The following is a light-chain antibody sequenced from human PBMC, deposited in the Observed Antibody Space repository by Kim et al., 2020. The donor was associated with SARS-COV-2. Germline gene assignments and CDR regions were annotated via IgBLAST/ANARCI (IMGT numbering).Light chain of an antibody. V-gene: IGLV2-11*01. Sequence: QSALTQPRSVSGSPGQSVTISCTGTSSDVGGYNYVSWYQQHPGKAPKLMIYDVSHRPSGVPDRFSGTKSDNTASLTISGLQAEDEADYYCCSYAGTSTAVIVTGTKVTIL. CDR2: DVS. CDR3: CSYAGTSTAV. J-gene: IGLJ1*01. CDR1: SSDVGGYNY.